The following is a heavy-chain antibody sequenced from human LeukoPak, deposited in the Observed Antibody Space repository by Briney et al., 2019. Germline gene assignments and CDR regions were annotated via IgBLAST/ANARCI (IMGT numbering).Heavy chain of an antibody. CDR2: IYSGGST. J-gene: IGHJ4*02. D-gene: IGHD5-12*01. CDR3: ARGHGYSGCVPFDY. CDR1: GFIVSSNY. V-gene: IGHV3-53*01. Sequence: GGSLRLSCAASGFIVSSNYMSWVRQAPGKGLEWVSVIYSGGSTYYADSVKGRFSISRDYSKNTVYLQMNSLRADDTAVYYCARGHGYSGCVPFDYWGQGTLVTVPS.